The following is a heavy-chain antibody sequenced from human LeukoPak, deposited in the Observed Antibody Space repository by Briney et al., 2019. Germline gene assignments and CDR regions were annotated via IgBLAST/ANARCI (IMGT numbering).Heavy chain of an antibody. CDR1: GYTFTSYG. V-gene: IGHV1-18*01. D-gene: IGHD6-13*01. J-gene: IGHJ6*03. CDR2: ISAYNGNT. CDR3: ARAGDSSSQNYYYYYMDV. Sequence: ASVKVSCKASGYTFTSYGISWVRQAPGQGLEWMGWISAYNGNTNYAQKLQGRVTMTTDTSTSTAYMELSRLRSDDTAVYYCARAGDSSSQNYYYYYMDVWGKGTTVTISS.